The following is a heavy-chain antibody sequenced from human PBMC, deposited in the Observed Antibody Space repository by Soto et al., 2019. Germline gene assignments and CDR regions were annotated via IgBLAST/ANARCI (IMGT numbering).Heavy chain of an antibody. D-gene: IGHD2-15*01. J-gene: IGHJ5*02. CDR2: IHNSGTT. V-gene: IGHV4-38-2*01. CDR3: ARIPRSALLNWFDP. CDR1: GDSITSIYH. Sequence: PSETLSLTCAVSGDSITSIYHWAWIRQPPGRGLEWIGYIHNSGTTYNNPSLESRLIISVDTSKNQFSLRVRSVTVAETAMYYCARIPRSALLNWFDPWGQGTLVTVSS.